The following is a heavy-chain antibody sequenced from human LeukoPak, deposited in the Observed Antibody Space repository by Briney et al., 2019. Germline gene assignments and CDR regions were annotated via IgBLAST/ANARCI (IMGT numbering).Heavy chain of an antibody. D-gene: IGHD5-24*01. CDR1: GFTVSSNY. J-gene: IGHJ3*02. CDR2: IYSGGST. Sequence: GGSLRLSCAASGFTVSSNYMSWVRQAPGKGLEWVSVIYSGGSTYYADSVKGRFTISRDNSKNMLYLQMNSLRAEDTAVYYCARAGLGMAEDAFDIWGQGTMVTVSS. CDR3: ARAGLGMAEDAFDI. V-gene: IGHV3-53*01.